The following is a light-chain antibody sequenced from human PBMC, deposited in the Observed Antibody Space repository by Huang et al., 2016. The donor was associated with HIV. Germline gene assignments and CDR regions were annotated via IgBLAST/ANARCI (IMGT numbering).Light chain of an antibody. CDR3: QQFDNVPYS. CDR1: QDISNY. CDR2: DAT. V-gene: IGKV1-33*01. Sequence: DIHMTQSPSSLSASIGDRVTITCQASQDISNYLNWYQQKPGKAPKLLLYDATNSEAGVPSRFSGSGSGTDFTLTISSLQPEDFATYYCQQFDNVPYSFGQGTRLEIK. J-gene: IGKJ2*03.